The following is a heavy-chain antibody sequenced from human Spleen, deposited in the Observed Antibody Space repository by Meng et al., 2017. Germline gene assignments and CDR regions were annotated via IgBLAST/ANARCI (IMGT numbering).Heavy chain of an antibody. CDR3: ARVETATTNPYFDY. D-gene: IGHD5-24*01. CDR1: GGSISSGDYY. CDR2: IYYSGSA. Sequence: QVQLQESGPGLVKPSQTLSLTCTVSGGSISSGDYYWSWIRQPPGKGLEWIGYIYYSGSAYYSPSLKGRVTISVDTSKNQFSLKLSSVTAADTAVYFCARVETATTNPYFDYWGQGTLVTVSS. J-gene: IGHJ4*02. V-gene: IGHV4-30-4*01.